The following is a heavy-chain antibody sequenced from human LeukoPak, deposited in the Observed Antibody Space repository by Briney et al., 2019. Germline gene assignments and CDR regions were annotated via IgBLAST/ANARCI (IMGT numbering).Heavy chain of an antibody. CDR2: VDPEDGET. Sequence: ASVQISCKVSGYTFTDYYMHWVQQAPRKGLEWMGLVDPEDGETIYAEKFQGRVTITADTSTDTAYMELSSLRSEDTAVYYCAIQVGASVYYYYMDVWGKGTTVTVSS. D-gene: IGHD1-26*01. V-gene: IGHV1-69-2*01. J-gene: IGHJ6*03. CDR3: AIQVGASVYYYYMDV. CDR1: GYTFTDYY.